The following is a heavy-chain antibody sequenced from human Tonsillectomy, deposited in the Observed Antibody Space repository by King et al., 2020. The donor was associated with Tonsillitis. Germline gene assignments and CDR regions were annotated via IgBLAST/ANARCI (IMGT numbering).Heavy chain of an antibody. CDR3: ARRGEDYYGSGTLYYYYYGMDV. J-gene: IGHJ6*02. CDR2: MNPNSGNT. Sequence: QLVQSGAEVKKPGASVKVSCKASGYTFTSYDINWVRQATGQGLEWMGWMNPNSGNTGYAQKFQGRVTMTRNNSISTAYMELSSLRSEDTAVYYCARRGEDYYGSGTLYYYYYGMDVWGQGTTVTVSS. V-gene: IGHV1-8*01. CDR1: GYTFTSYD. D-gene: IGHD3-10*01.